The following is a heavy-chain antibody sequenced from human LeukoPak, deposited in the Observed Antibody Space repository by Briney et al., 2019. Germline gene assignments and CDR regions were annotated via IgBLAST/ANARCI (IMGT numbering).Heavy chain of an antibody. J-gene: IGHJ4*02. D-gene: IGHD3-10*01. Sequence: ASVKVSCKVSGYTLTELSMHWVRQAPGKGLEWMGGFDPEDGETIYAQKFQGRVTMTEDTPTDTAYMELSSLRSEDTAVYYCATNGDYYGSGSYYVLGYWGQGTLVTVSS. CDR2: FDPEDGET. CDR3: ATNGDYYGSGSYYVLGY. CDR1: GYTLTELS. V-gene: IGHV1-24*01.